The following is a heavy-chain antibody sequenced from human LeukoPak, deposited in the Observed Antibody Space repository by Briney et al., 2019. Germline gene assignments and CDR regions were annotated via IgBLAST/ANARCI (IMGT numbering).Heavy chain of an antibody. CDR1: GFSFRSYG. D-gene: IGHD5-24*01. CDR2: ISSDEINE. V-gene: IGHV3-30*18. Sequence: GRSLRLSCAASGFSFRSYGMHWGRQAPGKGLEWVAVISSDEINEYYADSVKGRFTISRDNSKNTLYLQINSLRGEDTAVYYCAKGESITSAWFDSWGQGTLVTVSS. J-gene: IGHJ5*01. CDR3: AKGESITSAWFDS.